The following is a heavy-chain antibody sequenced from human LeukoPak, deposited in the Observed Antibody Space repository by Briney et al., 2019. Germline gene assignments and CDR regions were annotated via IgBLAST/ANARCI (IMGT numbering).Heavy chain of an antibody. Sequence: PSETLSLTCTVSGGSISSSYWIWIRQPPGKGLEWIGYIHYSGRANYNPSLKSRVTISVDTSKNQFSLKLSSVTAADTAVYYCARNDYVAWFDPWGQGTLVTVSS. CDR3: ARNDYVAWFDP. V-gene: IGHV4-59*08. J-gene: IGHJ5*02. CDR1: GGSISSSY. D-gene: IGHD4-17*01. CDR2: IHYSGRA.